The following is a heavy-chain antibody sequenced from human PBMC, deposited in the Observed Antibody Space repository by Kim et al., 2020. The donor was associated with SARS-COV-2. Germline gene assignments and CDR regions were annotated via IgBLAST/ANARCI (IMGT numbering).Heavy chain of an antibody. CDR1: GGSFSGYY. D-gene: IGHD3-9*01. CDR2: INHSGST. J-gene: IGHJ3*02. Sequence: SETLSLTCAVYGGSFSGYYLSWIRQPPGKGLEWIGEINHSGSTNYNPSLKSRVTISVDTSKNQFSLKLSSVTAADTAVYYCARVRYFDWLGAFDIWGQGTMVTVSS. CDR3: ARVRYFDWLGAFDI. V-gene: IGHV4-34*01.